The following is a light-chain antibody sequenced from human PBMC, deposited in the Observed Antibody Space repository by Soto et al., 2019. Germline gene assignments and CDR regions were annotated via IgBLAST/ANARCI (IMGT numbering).Light chain of an antibody. CDR2: EGS. Sequence: QSVLTQPASASGSPGQSITISCTGTSSDVGSYNLVSWYQQHPGKAPKLMIYEGSKRPSGVSNRFSGSKSGNTASLTISGLQAEDEADYYCCSYAGSRRVFGGGTKLTVL. J-gene: IGLJ2*01. V-gene: IGLV2-23*01. CDR1: SSDVGSYNL. CDR3: CSYAGSRRV.